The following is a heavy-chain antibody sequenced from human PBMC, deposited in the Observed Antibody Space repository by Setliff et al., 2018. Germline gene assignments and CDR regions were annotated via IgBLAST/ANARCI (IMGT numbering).Heavy chain of an antibody. CDR2: ISPYRGNS. D-gene: IGHD6-13*01. CDR3: SRLVRFCTRTACQRRSGDGY. CDR1: GYTFSDYG. V-gene: IGHV1-18*01. J-gene: IGHJ4*02. Sequence: ASVKVSCKASGYTFSDYGVSWVRQAPGQGLEWLGWISPYRGNSSSAPKFQGRLFLTTDTSGATAYLDLRSLRSDYAAVYFCSRLVRFCTRTACQRRSGDGYWGQGTLGTVSS.